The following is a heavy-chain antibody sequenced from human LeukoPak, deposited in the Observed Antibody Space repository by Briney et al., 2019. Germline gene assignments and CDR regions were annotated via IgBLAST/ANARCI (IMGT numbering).Heavy chain of an antibody. J-gene: IGHJ6*03. CDR3: ARGIVVVVANYYYFMDV. CDR1: GGSFSGYY. D-gene: IGHD2-15*01. V-gene: IGHV4-34*01. CDR2: INHSGST. Sequence: PSETLSLTCAVYGGSFSGYYWSWIRQPPGKGLEWIGEINHSGSTNYNPSLKSRVTISVDTSKNQFSLKLSSVTAADTAVYYCARGIVVVVANYYYFMDVWGKGTTVTVSS.